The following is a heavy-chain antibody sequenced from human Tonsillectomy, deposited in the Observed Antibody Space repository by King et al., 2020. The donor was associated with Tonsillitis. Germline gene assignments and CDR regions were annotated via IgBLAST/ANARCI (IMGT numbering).Heavy chain of an antibody. V-gene: IGHV3-30*02. CDR1: GLKISNYG. Sequence: VQLVESGGGVVQPGGSLRLSCAASGLKISNYGMHWVRQAPGKGLEWLAFIWYDGSNKYYGDSMKGRFTISRDNSKNTLYLQMSSLRAEDTALYYCAKDAVWLQTSSQGYYFDHWGQGTLVTVSS. CDR2: IWYDGSNK. CDR3: AKDAVWLQTSSQGYYFDH. J-gene: IGHJ4*02. D-gene: IGHD3-16*01.